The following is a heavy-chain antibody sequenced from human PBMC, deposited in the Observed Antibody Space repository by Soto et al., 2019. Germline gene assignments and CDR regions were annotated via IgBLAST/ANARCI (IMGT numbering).Heavy chain of an antibody. CDR2: INPSGGST. CDR3: ARNPVGLTGDQ. V-gene: IGHV1-46*01. J-gene: IGHJ5*02. CDR1: GYTFSNYY. D-gene: IGHD1-26*01. Sequence: QVQLVQSGAEVKKPGASVTVSCKTSGYTFSNYYIYWVRQAPGQGLEWVAVINPSGGSTVYAQKFEGRVTVTGATSTSTGYMELSSLMSEDTAVYFCARNPVGLTGDQCGQGTLVTVSS.